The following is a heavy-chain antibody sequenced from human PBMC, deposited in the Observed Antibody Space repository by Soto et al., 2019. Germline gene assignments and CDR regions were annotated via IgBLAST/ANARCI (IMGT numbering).Heavy chain of an antibody. V-gene: IGHV4-34*01. CDR3: AREGRGYSYGLYYYYGMDV. J-gene: IGHJ6*02. CDR2: INHSGST. Sequence: SETLSLTCAVYGGSFSGYYWSWIRQPPGKGLEWIGEINHSGSTNYNPSLKRRVTISVDTSKNQFSLKLSSVTAADTAVYYCAREGRGYSYGLYYYYGMDVWGQGTTVTVSS. D-gene: IGHD5-18*01. CDR1: GGSFSGYY.